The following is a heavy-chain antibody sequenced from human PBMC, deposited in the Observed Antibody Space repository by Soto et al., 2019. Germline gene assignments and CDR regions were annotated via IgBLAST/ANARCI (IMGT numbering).Heavy chain of an antibody. CDR2: IYYSGST. J-gene: IGHJ4*02. CDR1: GVAIRSYF. Sequence: SETLSLTCTVSGVAIRSYFWSWIRQPPGKGLEWIGYIYYSGSTNYNPSLKSRVTISVDTSKNQFSLKLSSVTAADTAVYYCASSSGWPDRPIDYWGQGTLVTVSS. CDR3: ASSSGWPDRPIDY. V-gene: IGHV4-59*01. D-gene: IGHD6-19*01.